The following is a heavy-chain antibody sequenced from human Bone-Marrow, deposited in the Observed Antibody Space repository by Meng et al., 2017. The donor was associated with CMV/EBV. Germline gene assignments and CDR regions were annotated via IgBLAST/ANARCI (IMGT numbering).Heavy chain of an antibody. V-gene: IGHV3-30*04. CDR3: AREYCSGGSCYSDY. CDR2: ISYDGSNK. D-gene: IGHD2-15*01. CDR1: GFTFRSYA. J-gene: IGHJ4*02. Sequence: ASGFTFRSYAMHWVRQAPGKGLEWVAVISYDGSNKYYADSVKGRFTISRDNSKNTLYLQMNSLRAEDTAVYYCAREYCSGGSCYSDYWGQGTLVTVSS.